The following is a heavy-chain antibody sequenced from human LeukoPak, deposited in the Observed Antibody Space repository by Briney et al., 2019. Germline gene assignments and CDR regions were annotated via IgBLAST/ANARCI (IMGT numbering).Heavy chain of an antibody. Sequence: SETLSLTCTVSGDSISSGDYYWSWIRQPAGKGLEWIGRISSSGSTNYNPSLKSRVTISVDTSKNQFSLKLSSVTAADTAVYYCAVAGTGGYWGQGTLVTVSS. J-gene: IGHJ4*02. CDR3: AVAGTGGY. CDR1: GDSISSGDYY. D-gene: IGHD6-19*01. CDR2: ISSSGST. V-gene: IGHV4-61*02.